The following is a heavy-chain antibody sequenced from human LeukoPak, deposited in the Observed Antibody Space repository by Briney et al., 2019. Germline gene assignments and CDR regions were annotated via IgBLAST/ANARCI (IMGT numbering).Heavy chain of an antibody. Sequence: SVKVSCKASGGTFSSYAISWVRQAPGQGLEWMGRIIPILGIANYAQKLQGRVTMTTDTFTSTAYMELRSLRSDDTAVYYCARGHYDFWSGYPYWGQGTLVTVSS. D-gene: IGHD3-3*01. CDR2: IIPILGIA. CDR3: ARGHYDFWSGYPY. V-gene: IGHV1-69*04. J-gene: IGHJ4*02. CDR1: GGTFSSYA.